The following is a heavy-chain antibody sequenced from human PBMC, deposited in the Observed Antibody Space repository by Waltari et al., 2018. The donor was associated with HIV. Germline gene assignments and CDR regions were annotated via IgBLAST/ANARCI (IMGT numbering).Heavy chain of an antibody. J-gene: IGHJ4*02. CDR1: GRSFSSYY. CDR2: INHTGRT. CDR3: ARGYYYDGSPLPSDY. D-gene: IGHD3-22*01. V-gene: IGHV4-34*01. Sequence: QMQLQQWGAGLLKSSETLSLTCAVYGRSFSSYYWTWIHQPPGKGLEWIGEINHTGRTNYNPSLKSRVTISVDTSKNQFSLNVTSVTAADTAVYYCARGYYYDGSPLPSDYWGQGTLVTVSS.